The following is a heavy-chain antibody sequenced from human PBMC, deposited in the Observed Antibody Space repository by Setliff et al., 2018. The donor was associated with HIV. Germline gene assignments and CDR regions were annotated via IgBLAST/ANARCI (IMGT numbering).Heavy chain of an antibody. CDR1: GYILIRYC. Sequence: GASVKVSCKTAGYILIRYCIFWDRQAPGQGLEWMGNIKPHTGVTKYAEKFKGRVTSTRDTSIKTIYMELSRLSSDDTAFYYCARALRDGFEAWFSTLDDGMCVWRQVTTVTVSS. J-gene: IGHJ6*02. V-gene: IGHV1-2*01. CDR3: ARALRDGFEAWFSTLDDGMCV. CDR2: IKPHTGVT. D-gene: IGHD3-10*01.